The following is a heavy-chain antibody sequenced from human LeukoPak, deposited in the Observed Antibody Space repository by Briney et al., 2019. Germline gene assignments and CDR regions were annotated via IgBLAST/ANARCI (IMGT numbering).Heavy chain of an antibody. D-gene: IGHD4-4*01. CDR3: ARVKVTTTRWFDP. CDR1: GGSISSSSYY. J-gene: IGHJ5*02. Sequence: SETLSLTCTVSGGSISSSSYYWGWIRQPPGKGLEWIGSIYYSGSTYYNPSLKSRVTISVDTSKNQFSLKLSSVTAADTAVYYCARVKVTTTRWFDPWGQGTLVTVSS. V-gene: IGHV4-39*01. CDR2: IYYSGST.